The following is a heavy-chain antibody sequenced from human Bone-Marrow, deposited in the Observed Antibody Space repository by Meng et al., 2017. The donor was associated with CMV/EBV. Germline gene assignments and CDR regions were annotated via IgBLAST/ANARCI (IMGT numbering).Heavy chain of an antibody. Sequence: SVKVSCKASGYTFTYRYLHWVRQAPGQALEWMGWITPFNGNTNYAQKFQDRVTMTRNTSISTAYMELSSLRSEDTAVYYCARGLTDSYGHSYYFDYWGQGTLVTVSS. J-gene: IGHJ4*02. CDR3: ARGLTDSYGHSYYFDY. V-gene: IGHV1-45*02. CDR1: GYTFTYRY. D-gene: IGHD5-18*01. CDR2: ITPFNGNT.